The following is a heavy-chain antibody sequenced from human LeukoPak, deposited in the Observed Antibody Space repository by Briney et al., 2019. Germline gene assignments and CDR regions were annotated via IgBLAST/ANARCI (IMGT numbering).Heavy chain of an antibody. Sequence: PSETLSLTCTVSGGSISSYYWSWIRQPPGKGLEWIGYIYYSGSTNYNPSLKSRVTISVDTSKNQFSLKLSSVTAADTAVYYCARHDIVVVPAATSGLFDIWGQGTMVTVSS. CDR3: ARHDIVVVPAATSGLFDI. CDR2: IYYSGST. D-gene: IGHD2-2*01. J-gene: IGHJ3*02. CDR1: GGSISSYY. V-gene: IGHV4-59*08.